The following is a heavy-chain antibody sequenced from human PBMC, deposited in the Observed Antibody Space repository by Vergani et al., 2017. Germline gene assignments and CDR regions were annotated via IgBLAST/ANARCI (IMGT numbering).Heavy chain of an antibody. Sequence: EVQLLESGGVLVQPGGSLRLSCAASGFTFFTYAMSWVRQAPGKGLEWVSAISRSGGSTYYADSVKGRFTISRDNSKNTLHLQMNSMRAEEAAVYYCAKPYCGGDCYRSEYFQHWGQGTLVTVSS. V-gene: IGHV3-23*01. CDR2: ISRSGGST. CDR3: AKPYCGGDCYRSEYFQH. CDR1: GFTFFTYA. D-gene: IGHD2-21*01. J-gene: IGHJ1*01.